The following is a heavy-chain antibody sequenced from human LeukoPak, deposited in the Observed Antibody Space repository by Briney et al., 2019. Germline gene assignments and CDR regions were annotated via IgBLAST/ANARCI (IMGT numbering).Heavy chain of an antibody. CDR2: ISSSGYTI. V-gene: IGHV3-48*03. Sequence: PGGSLRLSCAASGFTFSNYEMNWVRQAPGKGLEWVSYISSSGYTIYYADSVKGRFTISRDNAKNSLYLQMNSLRAEDTAVYYCAGDIAPIDYWGQGILVTVSS. CDR3: AGDIAPIDY. CDR1: GFTFSNYE. D-gene: IGHD2-15*01. J-gene: IGHJ4*02.